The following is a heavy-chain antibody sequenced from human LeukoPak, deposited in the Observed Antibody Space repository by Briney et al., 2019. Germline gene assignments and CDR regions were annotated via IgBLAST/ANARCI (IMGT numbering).Heavy chain of an antibody. Sequence: PSETLSLTCTVSGGSISSSSYYWGWIRQPPGKGLEWIGTIYHSGSTYYNLSLKNRVTISVDTSKNQFSLKLSSVTAADTAVYYCARDSLRIAVAGHFDYWGQGTLVTVSS. CDR1: GGSISSSSYY. V-gene: IGHV4-39*07. CDR3: ARDSLRIAVAGHFDY. J-gene: IGHJ4*02. CDR2: IYHSGST. D-gene: IGHD6-19*01.